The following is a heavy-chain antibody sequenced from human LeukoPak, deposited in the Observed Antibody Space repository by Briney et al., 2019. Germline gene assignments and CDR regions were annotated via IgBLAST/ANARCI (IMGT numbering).Heavy chain of an antibody. CDR1: GFTFSSYA. CDR2: ISGSGGSI. CDR3: ANSYTSSSRTPFDS. Sequence: HPGGSLRLSCAASGFTFSSYAMSWVRQAPGKGLEWVSAISGSGGSIYYADSVKGRFTISRDNSKNTVFLLLNSLRAEDTALYYCANSYTSSSRTPFDSWAREPWSLSPQ. V-gene: IGHV3-23*01. D-gene: IGHD6-6*01. J-gene: IGHJ4*02.